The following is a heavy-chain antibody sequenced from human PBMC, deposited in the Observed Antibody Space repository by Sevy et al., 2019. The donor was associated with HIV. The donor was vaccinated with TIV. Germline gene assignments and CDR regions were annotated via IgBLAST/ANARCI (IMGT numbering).Heavy chain of an antibody. J-gene: IGHJ6*02. Sequence: SETLSLTCAVSGYSISSGYYWGWIRQPPGKGLEWIGSIYHSGSTYYNPSLKSRVTISVDTSMNQFSLKLSSVTAADTAVYYCARAHYDFWSGYYRDYYYYGMDVWGQRTTVTVSS. CDR3: ARAHYDFWSGYYRDYYYYGMDV. D-gene: IGHD3-3*01. V-gene: IGHV4-38-2*01. CDR2: IYHSGST. CDR1: GYSISSGYY.